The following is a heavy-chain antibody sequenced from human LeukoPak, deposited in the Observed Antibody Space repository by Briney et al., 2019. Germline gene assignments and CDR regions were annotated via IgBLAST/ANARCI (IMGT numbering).Heavy chain of an antibody. CDR1: GYTFTSYG. V-gene: IGHV1-18*01. CDR3: ARGIVVPAALRAFDI. Sequence: ASVKVSCKASGYTFTSYGISWVRQAPGQGLEWMGWISAYNGNTNYAQKLQGRVTITTDESTSTAYMELSSLRSEDTAVYYCARGIVVPAALRAFDIWGQGTMVTVSS. D-gene: IGHD2-2*01. J-gene: IGHJ3*02. CDR2: ISAYNGNT.